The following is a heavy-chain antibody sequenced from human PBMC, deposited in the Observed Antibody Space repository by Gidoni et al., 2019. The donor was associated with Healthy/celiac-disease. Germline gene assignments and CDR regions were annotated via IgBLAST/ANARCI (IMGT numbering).Heavy chain of an antibody. D-gene: IGHD3-22*01. Sequence: VKGRFTISRDNSKNTLYLQMNSLRAEDTAVYYCAKGTGEWLITMIVVGAFQHWGQGTLVTVSS. J-gene: IGHJ1*01. V-gene: IGHV3-23*01. CDR3: AKGTGEWLITMIVVGAFQH.